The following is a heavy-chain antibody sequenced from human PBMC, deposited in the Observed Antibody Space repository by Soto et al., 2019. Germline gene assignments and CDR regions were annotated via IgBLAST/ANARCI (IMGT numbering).Heavy chain of an antibody. CDR3: AKQNDFWSGYWADAFDI. Sequence: GGSLRLSCAASGFTFSSYAMSWVRQAPGKGLEWVSAISGSGGSTYYADSVKGRFTISRDNSKNTLYLQMNSLRAEDTAVYYCAKQNDFWSGYWADAFDIWGQGTMVTVSS. J-gene: IGHJ3*02. CDR1: GFTFSSYA. V-gene: IGHV3-23*01. D-gene: IGHD3-3*01. CDR2: ISGSGGST.